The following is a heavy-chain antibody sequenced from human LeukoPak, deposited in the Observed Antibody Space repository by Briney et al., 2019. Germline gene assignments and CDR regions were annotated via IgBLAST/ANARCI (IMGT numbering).Heavy chain of an antibody. CDR3: AKGAPHGGYLNFDY. J-gene: IGHJ4*02. CDR1: GFTFNSYA. Sequence: GESLTLPCAASGFTFNSYAKSWVRHAPGKGLGGGSAISCSGGSTPYADPVKGRFTISRDNSKNTLYLQMNSLRAEGTGVYYCAKGAPHGGYLNFDYWGQGTLVTVSS. V-gene: IGHV3-23*01. D-gene: IGHD3-22*01. CDR2: ISCSGGST.